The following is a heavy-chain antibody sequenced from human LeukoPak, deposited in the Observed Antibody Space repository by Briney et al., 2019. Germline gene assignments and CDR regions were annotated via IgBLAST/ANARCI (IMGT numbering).Heavy chain of an antibody. CDR1: GFTFGSYS. V-gene: IGHV3-21*01. D-gene: IGHD3-10*01. Sequence: PGGSLRLSCAASGFTFGSYSMNWVRQAPGKGLEWVSSISSSSSYIYYADSVKGRFTISRDNAKNSLYLQMNSLRAEDTAVYYCARDRAENGMDVWGQGTTVTVSS. CDR2: ISSSSSYI. J-gene: IGHJ6*02. CDR3: ARDRAENGMDV.